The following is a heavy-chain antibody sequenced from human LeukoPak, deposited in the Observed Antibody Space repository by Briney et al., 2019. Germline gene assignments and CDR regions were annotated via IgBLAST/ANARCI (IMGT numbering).Heavy chain of an antibody. V-gene: IGHV3-23*01. CDR1: GFTFSSEA. Sequence: GGSLRLSCAVSGFTFSSEAMGWVRQLPGGGLEWVSTISPAGGTTYYAESMKGRFTISRDNSKSTLYLQMNSLRVKDTAVYYCAKGIGYCTSASCFRNKENWFDPWGQGTLVTVSS. CDR2: ISPAGGTT. J-gene: IGHJ5*02. CDR3: AKGIGYCTSASCFRNKENWFDP. D-gene: IGHD2-2*01.